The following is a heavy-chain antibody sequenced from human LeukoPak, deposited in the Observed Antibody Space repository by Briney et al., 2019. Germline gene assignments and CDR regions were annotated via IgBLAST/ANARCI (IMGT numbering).Heavy chain of an antibody. J-gene: IGHJ6*02. CDR2: IWYDGSNK. D-gene: IGHD6-19*01. Sequence: PGRSLRLSCAASGFTFSSYGMHWVRQAPGKGLEWVAVIWYDGSNKYYADSVKGRFTISRDNAKNSLYLKMNSLRAEDTAVYYCARSDRGSGWYGFYYGMDVWGQGTTVTVSS. CDR1: GFTFSSYG. V-gene: IGHV3-33*01. CDR3: ARSDRGSGWYGFYYGMDV.